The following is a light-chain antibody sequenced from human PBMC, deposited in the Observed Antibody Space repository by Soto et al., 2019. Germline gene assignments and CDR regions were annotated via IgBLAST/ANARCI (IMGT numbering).Light chain of an antibody. J-gene: IGKJ4*01. Sequence: EIVLTQSPGTLSLSPGERATLSCRASQSVSSSYLAWYQQKPGQAPRLLIYGASSRATGIADRFSGSGSGTDFTLSIRRLEPEDFEVYYCQQYGSSPLTIGGGTKVEIK. V-gene: IGKV3-20*01. CDR3: QQYGSSPLT. CDR2: GAS. CDR1: QSVSSSY.